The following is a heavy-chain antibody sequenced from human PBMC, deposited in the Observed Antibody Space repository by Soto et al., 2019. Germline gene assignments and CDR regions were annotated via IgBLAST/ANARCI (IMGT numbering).Heavy chain of an antibody. CDR1: GFTFSNNY. CDR2: IYSSGGT. V-gene: IGHV3-53*01. D-gene: IGHD6-13*01. CDR3: ARDPPGIAASGSYN. Sequence: DVQLEESGGGLIKPGGSLRLSCAVSGFTFSNNYMPWVRQAPGKGLEWVSLIYSSGGTKYADSVRGRFTISRDNSKNTLYLQMNSLKVEDTAVYYCARDPPGIAASGSYNWGQGTLVTVSS. J-gene: IGHJ4*02.